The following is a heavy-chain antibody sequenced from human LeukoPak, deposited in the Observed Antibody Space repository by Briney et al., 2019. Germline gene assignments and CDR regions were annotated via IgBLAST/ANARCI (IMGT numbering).Heavy chain of an antibody. D-gene: IGHD6-13*01. Sequence: PGGSLRLSCAASGFIFSNYAVSWVRQAPGKGLEWVSAISTSGGSTYYADSVKGRFTISRDNSKNTLYLQMNSPRAEDTAVYYCAKAKDSSNWVTPSDYWGQGTLVTVSS. CDR3: AKAKDSSNWVTPSDY. J-gene: IGHJ4*02. CDR2: ISTSGGST. CDR1: GFIFSNYA. V-gene: IGHV3-23*01.